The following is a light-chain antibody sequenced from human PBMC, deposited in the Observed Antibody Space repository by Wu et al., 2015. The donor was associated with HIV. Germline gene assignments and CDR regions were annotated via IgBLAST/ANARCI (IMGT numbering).Light chain of an antibody. CDR2: DVS. J-gene: IGKJ4*01. CDR3: QQYNNWPLT. V-gene: IGKV3-11*01. Sequence: EVVLTQSPATLSLSPGERATLSCRASQSVRNFLAWYQQRPGQAPRLHIYDVSNRATGIPARFSGSGSGTDFTLTISSLEPEDFAIFYCQQYNNWPLTFGGGTKVEIK. CDR1: QSVRNF.